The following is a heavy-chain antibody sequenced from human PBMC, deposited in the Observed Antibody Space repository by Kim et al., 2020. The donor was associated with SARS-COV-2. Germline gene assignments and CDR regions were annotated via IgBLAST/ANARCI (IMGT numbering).Heavy chain of an antibody. CDR3: ARAASGTVNYYGMDV. V-gene: IGHV4-34*01. J-gene: IGHJ6*02. Sequence: NPSLKSRVTISVDTSKNQFSLKRSSVTAADTAVYYCARAASGTVNYYGMDVWGQGTTVTVSS. D-gene: IGHD4-17*01.